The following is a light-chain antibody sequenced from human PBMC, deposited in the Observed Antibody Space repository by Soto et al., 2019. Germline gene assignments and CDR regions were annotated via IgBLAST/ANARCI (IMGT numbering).Light chain of an antibody. J-gene: IGKJ5*01. CDR1: QSLVHSDGNTY. CDR3: MQSTQLPPT. CDR2: EVS. Sequence: DVVLTQSPLSLPVTLGQPASISCRSSQSLVHSDGNTYLNWFQQRPGQSPQLLIYEVSTRVSGVPDRFSGSGSGTDFTLEISRVETDDVGIYYCMQSTQLPPTFGQGTRLEIK. V-gene: IGKV2-30*02.